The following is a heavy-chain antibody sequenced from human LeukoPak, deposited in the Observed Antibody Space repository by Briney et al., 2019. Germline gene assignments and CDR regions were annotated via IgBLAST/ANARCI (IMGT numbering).Heavy chain of an antibody. CDR2: INHSGST. D-gene: IGHD4-23*01. J-gene: IGHJ6*02. Sequence: SETLSLTCAVYGGSFSGYYWSWIRQPPGKGLEWIGEINHSGSTNYNPSLKSRVTIPVDTSKNQFSLKLSSVTAADTAVYYCARTDYGGNSVGGDYYYGMDVWGQGTTVTVSS. CDR1: GGSFSGYY. V-gene: IGHV4-34*01. CDR3: ARTDYGGNSVGGDYYYGMDV.